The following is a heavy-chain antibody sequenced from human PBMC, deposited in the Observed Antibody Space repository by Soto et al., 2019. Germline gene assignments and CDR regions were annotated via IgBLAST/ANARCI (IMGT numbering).Heavy chain of an antibody. CDR3: ERATSQQQPSYY. J-gene: IGHJ4*02. CDR1: GGTFSSYT. Sequence: QVQLVQSGAGVKKPGSSVKVSCKASGGTFSSYTISWVRQAPGQGLEWMGRITPILGIANYAQKLQGRVTITADKSTSTAYMELSSLRSEDTAVYCGERATSQQQPSYYWGQGTLVTVSS. CDR2: ITPILGIA. V-gene: IGHV1-69*02. D-gene: IGHD6-13*01.